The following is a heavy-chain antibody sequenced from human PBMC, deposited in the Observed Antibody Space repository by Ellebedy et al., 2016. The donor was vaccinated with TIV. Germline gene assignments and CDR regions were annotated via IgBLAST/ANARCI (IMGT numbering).Heavy chain of an antibody. V-gene: IGHV3-21*01. CDR1: GFTFSSYT. CDR2: ISTSSTYI. Sequence: PGGSLRPSCAASGFTFSSYTMNWVRQAPGKGLDWVSSISTSSTYIYYADSVKARFTISRDNAKNSLYLQMNNLRVEDTAVYYLARAHFWGQGTLVTVSS. D-gene: IGHD3-3*02. CDR3: ARAHF. J-gene: IGHJ4*02.